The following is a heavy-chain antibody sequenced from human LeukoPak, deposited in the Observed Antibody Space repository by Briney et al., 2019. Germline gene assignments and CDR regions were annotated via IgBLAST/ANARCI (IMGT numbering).Heavy chain of an antibody. Sequence: VASVKVSCKASGYTFTSYGISWVRQAPGQGLEWMGWISAYNGNTNYAQKLQGRVTITADESTSTAYMELSSLRSEDTAVYYCAIFRTGDGAFDIWGQGTMVTVSS. V-gene: IGHV1-18*01. CDR1: GYTFTSYG. CDR2: ISAYNGNT. J-gene: IGHJ3*02. CDR3: AIFRTGDGAFDI. D-gene: IGHD7-27*01.